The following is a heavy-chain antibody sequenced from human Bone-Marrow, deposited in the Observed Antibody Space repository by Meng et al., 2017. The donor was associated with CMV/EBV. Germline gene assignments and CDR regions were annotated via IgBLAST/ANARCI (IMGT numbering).Heavy chain of an antibody. CDR2: ISAYNGNT. J-gene: IGHJ4*02. D-gene: IGHD6-19*01. V-gene: IGHV1-18*01. CDR1: GYTFTSYG. Sequence: ASVKVSCRASGYTFTSYGISWVRQAPGQGLEWMGWISAYNGNTNYAQKLQGRVTMTTDTSTSTAYMELRSLRSDDTAVYYCARVHSSDYYFDYWGQGTLVTVSS. CDR3: ARVHSSDYYFDY.